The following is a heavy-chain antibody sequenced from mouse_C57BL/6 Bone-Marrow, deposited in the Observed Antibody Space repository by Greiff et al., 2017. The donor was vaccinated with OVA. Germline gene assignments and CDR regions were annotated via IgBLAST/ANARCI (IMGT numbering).Heavy chain of an antibody. CDR2: IDPYDSYT. D-gene: IGHD1-1*01. CDR3: ARITTVSYAMDY. CDR1: GYTFTSYW. V-gene: IGHV1-50*01. Sequence: QVQLQQPGAELVKPGASVKLSCKASGYTFTSYWMQWVKQRPGQGLEWIGEIDPYDSYTNYNQKFKGKATLTVDTSSSTAYMQLSSLTSEDSAVYYCARITTVSYAMDYWGQGTSVTVSS. J-gene: IGHJ4*01.